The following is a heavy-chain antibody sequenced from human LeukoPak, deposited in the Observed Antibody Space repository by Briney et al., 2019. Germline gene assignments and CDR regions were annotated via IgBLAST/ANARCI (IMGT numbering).Heavy chain of an antibody. Sequence: PGGSLRLSCATSGFTFSSYAMSWVRQAPGKGLEWVSAISVSGGSTYYADSVKGRFAISRDNSRNTLYLQMNSLRAEDTAVYYCAKDRRWATPGAFDIWGQGTMVTVSS. J-gene: IGHJ3*02. CDR3: AKDRRWATPGAFDI. D-gene: IGHD5-24*01. V-gene: IGHV3-23*01. CDR1: GFTFSSYA. CDR2: ISVSGGST.